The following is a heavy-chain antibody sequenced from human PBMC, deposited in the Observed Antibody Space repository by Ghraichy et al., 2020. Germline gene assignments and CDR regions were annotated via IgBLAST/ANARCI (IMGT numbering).Heavy chain of an antibody. CDR3: AKNAPYSSSWYSYYYYYYMDV. Sequence: ETLRLSCAASGFTFSSYAMSWVRQAPGKGLEWVSAISGSGGSTYYADSVKGRFTISRDNSKNTLYLQMNSLRAEDTAVYYCAKNAPYSSSWYSYYYYYYMDVWGKGTTVTVSS. CDR1: GFTFSSYA. J-gene: IGHJ6*03. V-gene: IGHV3-23*01. D-gene: IGHD6-13*01. CDR2: ISGSGGST.